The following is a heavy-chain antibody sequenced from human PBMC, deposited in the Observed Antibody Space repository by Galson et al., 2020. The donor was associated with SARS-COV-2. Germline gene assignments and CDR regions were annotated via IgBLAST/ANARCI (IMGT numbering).Heavy chain of an antibody. Sequence: RESLRLSCAASGFTFSDYYMSWIRPAPGKGLEWVSYISSRSSTIYYADSVTGRFTISRDNAKNSLYLQMNSLRAEDTAVYYCARGDLWFDPWGQGTLVTVSS. CDR3: ARGDLWFDP. V-gene: IGHV3-11*01. J-gene: IGHJ5*02. CDR2: ISSRSSTI. CDR1: GFTFSDYY. D-gene: IGHD2-21*02.